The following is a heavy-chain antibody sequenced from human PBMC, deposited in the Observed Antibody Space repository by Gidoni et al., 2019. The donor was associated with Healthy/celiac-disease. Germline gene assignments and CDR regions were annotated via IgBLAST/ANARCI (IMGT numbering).Heavy chain of an antibody. Sequence: EVQLVESGGGLLKPGRSLRLSCTASGFTFGDYAMRWFRQAPGKGLEWVGFIRSKAYGGTTEYAASVKGRFTISRDDSKSIAYLQMNSLKTEDTAVYYCTRDGWTYYYDSSGLYYFDYWGQGTLVTVSS. CDR3: TRDGWTYYYDSSGLYYFDY. CDR2: IRSKAYGGTT. D-gene: IGHD3-22*01. V-gene: IGHV3-49*05. CDR1: GFTFGDYA. J-gene: IGHJ4*02.